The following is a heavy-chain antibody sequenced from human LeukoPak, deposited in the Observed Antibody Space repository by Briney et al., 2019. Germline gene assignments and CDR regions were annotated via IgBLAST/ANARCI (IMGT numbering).Heavy chain of an antibody. D-gene: IGHD1-1*01. CDR1: GGSISTYY. J-gene: IGHJ4*02. V-gene: IGHV4-59*12. Sequence: SETLSLTCTVSGGSISTYYWTWIRQPPGKGLEWIGNIYYSGSTNYNPSLKSRVTISIDTSKNQFSLKLSSVTAADTAVYYCARENWNSFDYWGQGTLVTVSS. CDR2: IYYSGST. CDR3: ARENWNSFDY.